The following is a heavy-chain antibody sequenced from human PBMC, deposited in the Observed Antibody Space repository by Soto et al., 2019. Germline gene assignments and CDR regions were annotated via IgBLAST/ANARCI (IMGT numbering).Heavy chain of an antibody. CDR3: ARDPNGPSIYYYYYMDV. CDR1: GFTFSSYG. Sequence: GGSLRLSCAASGFTFSSYGMHWVRQAPGKGLEWVAVIWYDGSNKYYADSVKGRFTISRDNSKNTLYLQMNSLRAEDTAVYYCARDPNGPSIYYYYYMDVWGKGTTVTVSS. J-gene: IGHJ6*03. CDR2: IWYDGSNK. V-gene: IGHV3-33*01. D-gene: IGHD2-21*01.